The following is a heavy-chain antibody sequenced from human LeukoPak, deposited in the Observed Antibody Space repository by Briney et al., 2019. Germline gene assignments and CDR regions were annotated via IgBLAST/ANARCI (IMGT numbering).Heavy chain of an antibody. D-gene: IGHD6-13*01. CDR1: GFTLSSYA. CDR2: ISGSGYI. V-gene: IGHV3-21*01. Sequence: GGSLRLSCAASGFTLSSYALSWVRQAPGKGLEWVSRISGSGYIYYADSMKGRFTISRDNAKNSLYLHMNSLRPEDTAVYYCASSITAAGTYWGQGTLVTVSS. CDR3: ASSITAAGTY. J-gene: IGHJ4*02.